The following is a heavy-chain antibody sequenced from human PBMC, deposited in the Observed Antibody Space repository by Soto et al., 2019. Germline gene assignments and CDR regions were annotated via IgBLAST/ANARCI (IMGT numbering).Heavy chain of an antibody. J-gene: IGHJ5*02. V-gene: IGHV3-23*01. Sequence: EVQLLESGGGLVQPGGSLRLSCTASGLTFVGSAMSWVRQAPGKGLEWVSAITISGISTFYTDSVKGRFTISRDNPKSTLYLQMNSLRAEDTALYYCAKAGGFCGGSNCYPHWFELWGQGTLVTVSS. CDR2: ITISGIST. D-gene: IGHD2-15*01. CDR1: GLTFVGSA. CDR3: AKAGGFCGGSNCYPHWFEL.